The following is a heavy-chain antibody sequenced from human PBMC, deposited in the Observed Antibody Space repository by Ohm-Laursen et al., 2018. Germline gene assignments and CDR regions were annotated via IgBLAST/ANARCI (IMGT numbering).Heavy chain of an antibody. J-gene: IGHJ3*02. CDR2: IKQDGSEK. V-gene: IGHV3-7*01. CDR3: FSGPSWEI. CDR1: GFTFSNYW. D-gene: IGHD1-26*01. Sequence: LSLTCAAPGFTFSNYWMSWVRQAPGKGLEWVANIKQDGSEKYYVDSVTGRFTISRDNAKNSLYLQMNSLRAEDTAVYYCFSGPSWEIWGQGTVVTVSS.